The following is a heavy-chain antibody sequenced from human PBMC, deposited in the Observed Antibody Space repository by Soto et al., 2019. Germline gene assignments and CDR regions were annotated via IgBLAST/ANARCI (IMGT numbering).Heavy chain of an antibody. J-gene: IGHJ3*02. CDR3: AKDGGAAAGTYPDAFDI. Sequence: GGSLRLSCAASGFTFDDYTMHWVRQAPGKGLEWVSLISWDGGSPYYADSVKGRFTISRDNSKNSLYLQMNSLRTEDTALYYCAKDGGAAAGTYPDAFDIWGQGTMVTVSS. D-gene: IGHD6-13*01. CDR2: ISWDGGSP. V-gene: IGHV3-43*01. CDR1: GFTFDDYT.